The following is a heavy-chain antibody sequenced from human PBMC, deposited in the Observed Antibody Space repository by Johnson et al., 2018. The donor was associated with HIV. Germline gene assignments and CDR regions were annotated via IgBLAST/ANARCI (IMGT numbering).Heavy chain of an antibody. CDR2: ISYDGSNK. V-gene: IGHV3-30*03. D-gene: IGHD1-26*01. Sequence: QMQLVESGGGVVQPGGSLRLSCAASGFTFSSYAMSWVRQAPGKGLEWVAVISYDGSNKYYTDSVKGRFTISRDNSKNTLYLQMNSLRAEDTAVYYCARDTLAWGLLPPIGAFDIWGQGTMVTVSS. J-gene: IGHJ3*02. CDR1: GFTFSSYA. CDR3: ARDTLAWGLLPPIGAFDI.